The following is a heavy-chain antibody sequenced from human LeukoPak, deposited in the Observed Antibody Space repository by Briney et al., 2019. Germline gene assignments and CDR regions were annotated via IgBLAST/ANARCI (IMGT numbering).Heavy chain of an antibody. CDR2: INPNSGGT. D-gene: IGHD3-10*01. V-gene: IGHV1-2*02. J-gene: IGHJ3*02. CDR3: ARDRRRRLWFGPSAFDI. Sequence: ASVKVSCKASGYTFTGYYMHWVRQAPGQGLEWMGWINPNSGGTNYTQKFQGRVTMTRDTSISTAYMELSRLRSDDTAVYYCARDRRRRLWFGPSAFDIWGQGTMVTVSS. CDR1: GYTFTGYY.